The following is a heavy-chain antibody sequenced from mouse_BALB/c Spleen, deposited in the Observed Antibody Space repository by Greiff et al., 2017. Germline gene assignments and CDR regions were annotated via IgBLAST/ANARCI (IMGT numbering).Heavy chain of an antibody. CDR1: GFTFSSFG. D-gene: IGHD2-3*01. CDR2: ISSGSSTT. CDR3: ARFYDGYYYAMDY. J-gene: IGHJ4*01. Sequence: DVMLVESGGGLVKPGGSLKLSCEASGFTFSSFGMHWVRQAPGKGLEWVGYISSGSSTTNYADTVKGRVTISRDNPKNTLFLHMTSLTSEDTAMYYCARFYDGYYYAMDYWGQGTSVTVSS. V-gene: IGHV5-17*02.